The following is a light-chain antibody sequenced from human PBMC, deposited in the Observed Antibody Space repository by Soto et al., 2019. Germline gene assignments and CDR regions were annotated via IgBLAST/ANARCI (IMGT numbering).Light chain of an antibody. J-gene: IGLJ1*01. CDR1: SSDVGGYNY. CDR3: SSYTISNPYV. CDR2: AVS. Sequence: QSARTQPASVSGSPGQSITISCTGTSSDVGGYNYVSWYQHHPGKVPKIIIYAVSNRPSGVSNRFSGSKSGNTASLTISGLQAEDEADYYCSSYTISNPYVFGTGTKVTVL. V-gene: IGLV2-14*01.